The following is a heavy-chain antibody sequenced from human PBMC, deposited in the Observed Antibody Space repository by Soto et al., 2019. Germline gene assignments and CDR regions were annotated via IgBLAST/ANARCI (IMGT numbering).Heavy chain of an antibody. D-gene: IGHD3-3*01. CDR2: INGDETTT. J-gene: IGHJ6*02. V-gene: IGHV3-74*01. CDR3: ARGYDFWSRYYRPHGLDL. Sequence: EMQLVESGGGLGQPGGYLRLSCAASDFSISTFWMHWVRQGPGKGLVWVSRINGDETTTEYADFVKGRFTVSRDNANNTVYLQMNSLRAEDTALYYCARGYDFWSRYYRPHGLDLWGQGTAVTVSS. CDR1: DFSISTFW.